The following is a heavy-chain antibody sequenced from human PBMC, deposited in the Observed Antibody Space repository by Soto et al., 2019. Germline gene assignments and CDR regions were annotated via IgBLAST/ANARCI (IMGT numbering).Heavy chain of an antibody. CDR2: IIPIFGTA. D-gene: IGHD3-22*01. CDR3: ARVLYDSSGYYYSLDY. V-gene: IGHV1-69*13. J-gene: IGHJ4*02. CDR1: GGTFSSYA. Sequence: ASVKVSCKASGGTFSSYAISWVRQAPGQGLEWMGGIIPIFGTANYAQKFQGRVTITADESTSTAYMELSSLRSEDTAVYYCARVLYDSSGYYYSLDYWGQGTLVTVSS.